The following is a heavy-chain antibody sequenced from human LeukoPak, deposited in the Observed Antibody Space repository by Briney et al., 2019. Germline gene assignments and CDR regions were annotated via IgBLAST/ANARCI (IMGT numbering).Heavy chain of an antibody. CDR2: ISSRSSYI. J-gene: IGHJ4*02. Sequence: GGSLRLSCAASGFTFSSYNMKWVRQAPGKGLEWVSSISSRSSYIFYADSVKGRFTISRDNAKNSLYLQMNSLRAEDTAVYYCARVGSSDLDYWGQGTLVTVSS. CDR3: ARVGSSDLDY. D-gene: IGHD6-19*01. CDR1: GFTFSSYN. V-gene: IGHV3-21*01.